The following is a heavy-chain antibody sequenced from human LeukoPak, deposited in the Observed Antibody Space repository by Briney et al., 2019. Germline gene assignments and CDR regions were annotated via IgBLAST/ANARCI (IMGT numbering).Heavy chain of an antibody. CDR3: ARHRGSANHFDS. D-gene: IGHD3-16*01. J-gene: IGHJ4*02. Sequence: SETLSLTCTVSGGAISGYYCSWIRQPPGKGLEWIGYIHYTGSTNYNPSLKSRVTISVDTSKNQFSLKLSSVTAADTAVYYCARHRGSANHFDSWGQGTLVTVSS. CDR1: GGAISGYY. CDR2: IHYTGST. V-gene: IGHV4-59*08.